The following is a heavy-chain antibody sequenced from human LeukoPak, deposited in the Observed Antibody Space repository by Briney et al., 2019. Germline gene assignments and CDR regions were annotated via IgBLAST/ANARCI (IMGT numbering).Heavy chain of an antibody. CDR1: GYTFTSYY. CDR3: ARAHRQGAPVRSSGYYWAGNWFDP. D-gene: IGHD3-22*01. V-gene: IGHV1-46*01. J-gene: IGHJ5*02. Sequence: ASVKVPCKASGYTFTSYYMHWVRQAPGQGLEWMGIINPSGGSTSYAQKFQGRVTMTRDTSTSTVYMELSSLRSEDTAVYYCARAHRQGAPVRSSGYYWAGNWFDPWGQGTLVTVSS. CDR2: INPSGGST.